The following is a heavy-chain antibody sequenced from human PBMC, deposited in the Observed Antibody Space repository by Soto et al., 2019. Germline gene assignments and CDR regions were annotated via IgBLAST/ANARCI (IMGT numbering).Heavy chain of an antibody. CDR3: AKSLRRSALTPYYFDY. CDR1: GLTFSRYA. V-gene: IGHV3-23*01. Sequence: EEQLLESGGGLVQPGGSLRLSCAASGLTFSRYAMSWVRQAPGKGLEWVSIINPSGDRTYYGDSVKGRFTISRDTSKNTLALQMNSLRADDTAVYYCAKSLRRSALTPYYFDYRGQGTLVTVSS. J-gene: IGHJ4*02. CDR2: INPSGDRT. D-gene: IGHD3-9*01.